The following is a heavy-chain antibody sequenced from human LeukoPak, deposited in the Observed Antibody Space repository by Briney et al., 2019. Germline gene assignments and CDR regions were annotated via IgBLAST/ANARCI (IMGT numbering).Heavy chain of an antibody. J-gene: IGHJ4*02. CDR3: ARGRYCSGGSCSGSYFDY. CDR2: ISGSGGST. CDR1: GLTSSSYA. Sequence: PGGSLRLSCAASGLTSSSYAMSWVRQAPGKGLEWVSGISGSGGSTYYADSVKGRFTISRDNSKNTLYLQMNSLRAEDTALYYCARGRYCSGGSCSGSYFDYWGQGTLVTVSS. D-gene: IGHD2-15*01. V-gene: IGHV3-23*01.